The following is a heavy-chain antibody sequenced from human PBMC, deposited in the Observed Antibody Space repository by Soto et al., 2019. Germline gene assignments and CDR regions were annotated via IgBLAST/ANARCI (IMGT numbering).Heavy chain of an antibody. D-gene: IGHD3-3*01. Sequence: ESGGGFVQPGRSLRLSCAGSGFIFDDFAIHWVRQAPGKGLEWVSGISWNSDSIGYADSVKGRFTISRDNAKNSLYLQMNSLRAEDTALYYCTKVGGLYDFWSGPLHFDLWGQGTLVTVSS. J-gene: IGHJ4*02. CDR3: TKVGGLYDFWSGPLHFDL. CDR2: ISWNSDSI. CDR1: GFIFDDFA. V-gene: IGHV3-9*01.